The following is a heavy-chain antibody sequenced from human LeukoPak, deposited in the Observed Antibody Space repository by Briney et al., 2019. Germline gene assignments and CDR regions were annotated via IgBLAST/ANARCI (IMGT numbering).Heavy chain of an antibody. CDR1: GYTLTELS. J-gene: IGHJ4*02. CDR3: ATLLPRYGGYIFDY. CDR2: FDPEDGET. V-gene: IGHV1-24*01. D-gene: IGHD5-12*01. Sequence: GASVKVSCKVSGYTLTELSMHWVRQAPGKGLEWMGGFDPEDGETIYAQKFQGRVTMTEDTSTDTAYMELSSLRSEDTAVYYCATLLPRYGGYIFDYWGQGTLVTVSS.